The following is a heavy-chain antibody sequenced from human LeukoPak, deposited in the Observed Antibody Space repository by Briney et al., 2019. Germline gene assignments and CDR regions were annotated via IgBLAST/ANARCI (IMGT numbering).Heavy chain of an antibody. V-gene: IGHV3-66*01. CDR2: IYSGGST. Sequence: ASETLSLTCTVSGGSISSGGYYMTWVRQAPGKGLEWVPVIYSGGSTYYADSVKGRVAISRDNSKNTVFLQMNSVRAEDTAVYYCARSYSNHLFGMDLWGQGTTVTVS. J-gene: IGHJ6*02. CDR3: ARSYSNHLFGMDL. D-gene: IGHD5-18*01. CDR1: GGSISSGGYY.